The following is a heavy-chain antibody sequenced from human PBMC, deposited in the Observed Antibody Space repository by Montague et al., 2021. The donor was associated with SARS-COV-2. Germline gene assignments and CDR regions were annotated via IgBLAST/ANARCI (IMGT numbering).Heavy chain of an antibody. J-gene: IGHJ4*02. CDR3: ARIPVGSKYYFDF. CDR1: GDSVSSNIAT. V-gene: IGHV6-1*01. CDR2: TYYRSKWYN. D-gene: IGHD2-2*01. Sequence: CAISGDSVSSNIATWNWIRQSPSRGLEWLGRTYYRSKWYNDYVESVKSRITIDPDTSKHQFSLHLNSVTPEDTAVYYCARIPVGSKYYFDFRGQGTLVTVSS.